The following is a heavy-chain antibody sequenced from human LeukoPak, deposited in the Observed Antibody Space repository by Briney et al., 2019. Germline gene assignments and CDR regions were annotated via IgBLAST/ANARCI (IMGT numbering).Heavy chain of an antibody. J-gene: IGHJ3*02. Sequence: GRSLRLSCAASRFXFSSYGMHWVRAAPGKGLEWVVVISYDGNNRYYADSVKGRFTISRYNFKNTLYLQMNSLRAEDTAVYHCAKVKGEVIGAFDIWGQGTMVTVSS. CDR1: RFXFSSYG. CDR3: AKVKGEVIGAFDI. V-gene: IGHV3-30*18. CDR2: ISYDGNNR. D-gene: IGHD3-16*01.